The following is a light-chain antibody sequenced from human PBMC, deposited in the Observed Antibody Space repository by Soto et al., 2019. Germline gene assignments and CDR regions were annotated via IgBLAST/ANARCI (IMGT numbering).Light chain of an antibody. CDR2: DAS. Sequence: EIVLTQSPATLSLSPGERATLSCRASQSVSSYLAWYQQKPGQAPRLLIYDASNTATGIPARFSGSGSGTDFTLTISRLEPEDFAVYHCQQYGSSPLITFGQGTRLEIK. J-gene: IGKJ5*01. V-gene: IGKV3-20*01. CDR3: QQYGSSPLIT. CDR1: QSVSSY.